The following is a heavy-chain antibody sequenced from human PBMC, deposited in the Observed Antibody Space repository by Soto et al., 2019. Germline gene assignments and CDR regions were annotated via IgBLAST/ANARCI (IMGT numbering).Heavy chain of an antibody. Sequence: QVQLQESGPGLVKPSQTLSLTCTLSGASISSSGYYWSWIRLHPGEGLEWIGYIYYRGTTYFNPSLKSRVTISTDTSKKEFSLTLPSVTAADTAVYYCARATESHYFDYWGRGILVTVTS. J-gene: IGHJ4*02. CDR1: GASISSSGYY. CDR2: IYYRGTT. V-gene: IGHV4-31*03. CDR3: ARATESHYFDY.